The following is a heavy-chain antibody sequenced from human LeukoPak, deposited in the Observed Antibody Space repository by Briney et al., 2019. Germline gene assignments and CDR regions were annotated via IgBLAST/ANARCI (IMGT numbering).Heavy chain of an antibody. CDR1: GYTFTDYY. CDR3: ATDYGGNWAY. J-gene: IGHJ4*02. D-gene: IGHD4-23*01. CDR2: VDPEDGET. V-gene: IGHV1-69-2*01. Sequence: ASVKVSCKVSGYTFTDYYMHWVQQAPGKGLGWMGLVDPEDGETIYAEKFQGRVTITADTSTDTAYMELSSLRSEDTAVYYCATDYGGNWAYWGQGTLVTVSS.